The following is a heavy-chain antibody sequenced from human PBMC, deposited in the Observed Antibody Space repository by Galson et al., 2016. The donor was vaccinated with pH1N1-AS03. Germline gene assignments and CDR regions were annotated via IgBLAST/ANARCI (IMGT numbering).Heavy chain of an antibody. CDR2: ISTTSSSI. CDR3: ARDGPPQGISVAGSFDF. V-gene: IGHV3-21*01. J-gene: IGHJ4*02. Sequence: SLRLSCAASGFPFSGYSMNWVRQAPGKGLEWVSFISTTSSSIYYADSVKSRFTISRDNAKNSLFLQMNSLRDEDTAVYYCARDGPPQGISVAGSFDFWGQGTLVTVSS. CDR1: GFPFSGYS. D-gene: IGHD6-19*01.